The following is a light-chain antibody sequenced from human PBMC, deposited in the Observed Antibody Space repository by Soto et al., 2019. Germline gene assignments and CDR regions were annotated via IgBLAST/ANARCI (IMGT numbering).Light chain of an antibody. CDR1: QSVSSSY. J-gene: IGKJ1*01. Sequence: EIVLTQSPGTLSLSPGERATLFCKASQSVSSSYLAWYQQKPGQAPRLLIYGASSRATGIPDRFSGSGSGTDFTLTISRLEPEDFAVYYCQQYGSWTFGQGTKVDIK. V-gene: IGKV3-20*01. CDR3: QQYGSWT. CDR2: GAS.